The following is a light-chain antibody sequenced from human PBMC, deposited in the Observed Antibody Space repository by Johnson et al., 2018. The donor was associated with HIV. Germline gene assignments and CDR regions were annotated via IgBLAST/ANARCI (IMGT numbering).Light chain of an antibody. CDR2: ENN. J-gene: IGLJ1*01. CDR3: GTWDSSLTASV. CDR1: SSNIGNNY. Sequence: QSVLTQPPSVSAAPGQKVTISCSGSSSNIGNNYVSWYQQLPGTAPKLLIYENNKRPSWIPDRFSGSKSGTSATLGITGLQTWDEADYYCGTWDSSLTASVFGTGTKVTVL. V-gene: IGLV1-51*02.